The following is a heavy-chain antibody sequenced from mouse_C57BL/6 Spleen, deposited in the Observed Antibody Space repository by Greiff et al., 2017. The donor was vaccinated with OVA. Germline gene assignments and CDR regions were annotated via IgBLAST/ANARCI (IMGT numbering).Heavy chain of an antibody. CDR1: GYAFSSYW. CDR3: ARYGSIHWYFDV. D-gene: IGHD1-1*01. J-gene: IGHJ1*03. Sequence: VQLQQSGAELVKPGASVKISCKASGYAFSSYWMNWVKQRPGKGLEWIGQIYPGDGDTNYNGKLKGKATLTADKSSSTAYMQLSSLTSEDSAVYFCARYGSIHWYFDVWGTGTTVTVSS. CDR2: IYPGDGDT. V-gene: IGHV1-80*01.